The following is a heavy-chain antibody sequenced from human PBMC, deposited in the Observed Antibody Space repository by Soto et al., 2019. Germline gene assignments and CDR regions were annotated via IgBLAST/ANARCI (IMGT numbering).Heavy chain of an antibody. CDR3: AKLDGSGTFYYYYGMDV. J-gene: IGHJ6*02. CDR2: IIGSGGST. CDR1: GFTFSSYA. V-gene: IGHV3-23*01. D-gene: IGHD3-10*01. Sequence: XGSLRLSCSAPGFTFSSYAMSWVRQAPGKGLEWVSAIIGSGGSTYYADSVKGRFTISRDNSKNTLYLQMNSLRAEDTAVYYCAKLDGSGTFYYYYGMDVWGQGTTVTVSS.